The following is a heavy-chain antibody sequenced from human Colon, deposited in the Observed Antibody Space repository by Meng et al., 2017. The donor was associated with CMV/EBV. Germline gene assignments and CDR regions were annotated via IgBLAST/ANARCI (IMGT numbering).Heavy chain of an antibody. CDR3: ATGSSQAWELLHY. D-gene: IGHD1-26*01. CDR2: IYHSQL. CDR1: CGSFSNYF. V-gene: IGHV4-34*01. Sequence: QLQLHEWCGGLLKPPEALPLPFSVYCGSFSNYFWTWIRQPPGKGLEWIGEIYHSQLNYNPSLKSRVTISRDTSKNQFSLKLSSVTAADTAVYYCATGSSQAWELLHYWGQGTLVTVSS. J-gene: IGHJ4*02.